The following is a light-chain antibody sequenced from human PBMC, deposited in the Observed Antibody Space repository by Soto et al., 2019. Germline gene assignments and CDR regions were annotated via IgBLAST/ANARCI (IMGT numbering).Light chain of an antibody. CDR1: SSDVGSYNL. V-gene: IGLV2-23*02. CDR2: EVG. Sequence: QSVLTQPASVSGSPGQSITLSCTGTSSDVGSYNLVSWYQQHPGKAPKLMIYEVGKRPSGVSNRFSGSKSGNTASLTISGLQAEDEADYYCCSYAGSSTPLIFGTGTKVTVL. J-gene: IGLJ1*01. CDR3: CSYAGSSTPLI.